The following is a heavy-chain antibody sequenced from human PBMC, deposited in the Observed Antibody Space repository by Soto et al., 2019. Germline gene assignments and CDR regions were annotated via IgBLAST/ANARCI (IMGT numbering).Heavy chain of an antibody. J-gene: IGHJ6*02. CDR2: IYYSGST. CDR1: GGSVSSGSYY. CDR3: ARGKNGRGYCNGMDV. V-gene: IGHV4-61*01. Sequence: QVQLQESGPGLVKPSETLSLTCTVSGGSVSSGSYYWSWIRQPPGKGLEWIGYIYYSGSTNYNPSLTSRVTISVDTSKNQFSLKLSSVTAADTAVYYCARGKNGRGYCNGMDVWGQGTTVTVSS. D-gene: IGHD1-1*01.